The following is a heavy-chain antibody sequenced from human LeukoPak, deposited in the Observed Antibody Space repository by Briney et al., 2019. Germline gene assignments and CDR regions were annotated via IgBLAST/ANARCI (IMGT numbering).Heavy chain of an antibody. V-gene: IGHV3-7*01. CDR3: ARDRGWYHADS. Sequence: GGSLRLSCAASGFTFSSSWMGWPRQAPGKGLEWVANIKEDGSWKHYAVSVQGRFTISRDNAKNSLYLQMNSLRAEDTAVYYCARDRGWYHADSWGQGTLVTVSS. D-gene: IGHD6-19*01. J-gene: IGHJ4*02. CDR2: IKEDGSWK. CDR1: GFTFSSSW.